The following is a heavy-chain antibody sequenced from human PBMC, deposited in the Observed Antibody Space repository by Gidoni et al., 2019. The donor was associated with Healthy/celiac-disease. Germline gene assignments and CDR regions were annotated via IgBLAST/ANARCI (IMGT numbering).Heavy chain of an antibody. CDR2: INAGNGNT. D-gene: IGHD6-19*01. J-gene: IGHJ4*02. Sequence: QVQLVQSGAEVKKPGASVKVSCKASGDTFTSYAMHWVRRAPGQRLEWMGWINAGNGNTKYSQKFQGRVTITRDTAASTAYMELRSLRSEDTAVYYCARDREGSGWLGYYFDYWGQGTLVTVSS. V-gene: IGHV1-3*01. CDR3: ARDREGSGWLGYYFDY. CDR1: GDTFTSYA.